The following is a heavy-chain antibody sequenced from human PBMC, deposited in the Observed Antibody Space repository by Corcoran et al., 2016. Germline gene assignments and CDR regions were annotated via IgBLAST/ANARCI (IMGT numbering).Heavy chain of an antibody. CDR3: AREDGRDGSPGNY. Sequence: QVQLQASGPGLVKPSETLSLTCTVSGGSISSYYWSWIRQPPGKGLEWIGYIYYSGSTNYNPSLKSRVTISVDTSKNQFSLKLSSVTAADTAVYYCAREDGRDGSPGNYWGQGTLVTVSS. CDR2: IYYSGST. V-gene: IGHV4-59*01. CDR1: GGSISSYY. D-gene: IGHD1-26*01. J-gene: IGHJ4*02.